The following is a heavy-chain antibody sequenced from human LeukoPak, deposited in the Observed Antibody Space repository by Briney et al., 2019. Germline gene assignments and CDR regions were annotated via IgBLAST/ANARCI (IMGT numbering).Heavy chain of an antibody. CDR3: AKADGFDP. J-gene: IGHJ5*02. V-gene: IGHV3-21*01. Sequence: PGGSLRLSCAASGFTFSSYSMNWVRQAPGKGLEWVSSISTTSDYIYYAGSLKGRLTISRDNAKNSLYLQMNSLRAEDTAVYYCAKADGFDPWGQGTLVTVSS. CDR2: ISTTSDYI. CDR1: GFTFSSYS.